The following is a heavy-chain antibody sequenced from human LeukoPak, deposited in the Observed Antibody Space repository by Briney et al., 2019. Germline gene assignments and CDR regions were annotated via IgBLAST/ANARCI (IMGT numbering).Heavy chain of an antibody. CDR1: GFTFSNFA. J-gene: IGHJ4*02. CDR2: ISYDGTNK. Sequence: GGSLRLSCAASGFTFSNFAMHWVRQAPGKGLEWVAVISYDGTNKYNADSVKGRFTISRDNSKNTLYLQMNSLRAEDTAVYYCARRNYFDYWGQGTLVTVSS. V-gene: IGHV3-30*04. CDR3: ARRNYFDY.